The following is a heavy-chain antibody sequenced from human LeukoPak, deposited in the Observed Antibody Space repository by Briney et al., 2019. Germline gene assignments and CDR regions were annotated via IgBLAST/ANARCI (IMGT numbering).Heavy chain of an antibody. CDR1: GFTFSNAW. CDR3: TTLLLWFGFDY. Sequence: GGSLRLSCAASGFTFSNAWMSWVRQAPGKGLEWVGRMRSKTDGGTIDYAAPVKGRFTISRDDSKNTLHLQMNSLKTEDTGVYYCTTLLLWFGFDYWGQGSPVTVSS. CDR2: MRSKTDGGTI. V-gene: IGHV3-15*01. D-gene: IGHD3-10*01. J-gene: IGHJ4*02.